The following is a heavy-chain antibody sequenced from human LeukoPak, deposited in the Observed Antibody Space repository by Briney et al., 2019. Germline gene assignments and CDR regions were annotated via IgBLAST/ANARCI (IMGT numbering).Heavy chain of an antibody. CDR1: GFTFSSYW. V-gene: IGHV3-7*04. J-gene: IGHJ4*02. Sequence: GPLRLSCAASGFTFSSYWMSWVRQAPGKGLEWVANINQDGSEKYYVDSMRGRFTISRDNSMTSVYLQMNSLRAEDTAVYYCARYRNGGNFGYWGQGTLVTVSS. CDR3: ARYRNGGNFGY. D-gene: IGHD1-14*01. CDR2: INQDGSEK.